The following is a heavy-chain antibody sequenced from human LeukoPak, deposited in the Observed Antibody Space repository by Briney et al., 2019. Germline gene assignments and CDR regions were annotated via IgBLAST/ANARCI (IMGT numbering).Heavy chain of an antibody. V-gene: IGHV3-30*15. CDR3: ARDVHYTSSEPGWPFDI. Sequence: SLRLSSAASGFTFNNYAMHWVRQAPAKGRLWGGFISNDGNTKYFADSVKGGFTMSRDNSKNTLYLQMGSLGVADTAVYYCARDVHYTSSEPGWPFDIWGQGTVVSVSS. D-gene: IGHD1-26*01. CDR1: GFTFNNYA. J-gene: IGHJ3*02. CDR2: ISNDGNTK.